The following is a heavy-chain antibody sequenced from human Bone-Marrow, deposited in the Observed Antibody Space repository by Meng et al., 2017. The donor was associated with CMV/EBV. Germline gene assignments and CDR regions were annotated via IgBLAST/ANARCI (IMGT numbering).Heavy chain of an antibody. CDR1: GFTFSSYA. CDR2: IYSGGSST. J-gene: IGHJ4*02. D-gene: IGHD3-3*01. CDR3: ARSNYDFWSGHPYSDY. Sequence: GESLKISCAASGFTFSSYAMSWVRQAPGKGLEWVSVIYSGGSSTYYADSVKGRFTISRDNSKNTLYLQMNSLRAEDTAVYYCARSNYDFWSGHPYSDYWGQGTLVTVSS. V-gene: IGHV3-23*03.